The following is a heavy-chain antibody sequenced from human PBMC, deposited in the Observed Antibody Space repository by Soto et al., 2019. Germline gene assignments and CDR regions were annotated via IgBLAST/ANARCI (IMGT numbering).Heavy chain of an antibody. J-gene: IGHJ4*02. D-gene: IGHD5-12*01. CDR2: IKNDGGDK. CDR3: ASQRPYSGYGY. V-gene: IGHV3-7*05. Sequence: PGGSLRLSCAVSGFTFGDYCMSWVRQTPGKGLEWLATIKNDGGDKYYVDSVKGRFTISRDNAKNSLSLQMTNLRAEDTAVYYCASQRPYSGYGYWGQGTLVTVSS. CDR1: GFTFGDYC.